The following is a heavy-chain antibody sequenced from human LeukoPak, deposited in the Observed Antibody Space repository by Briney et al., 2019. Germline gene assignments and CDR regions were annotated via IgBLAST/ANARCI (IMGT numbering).Heavy chain of an antibody. V-gene: IGHV3-21*01. CDR1: GFTFSNYN. CDR2: ISSSSSYI. D-gene: IGHD3-22*01. Sequence: GGSLRLSCAASGFTFSNYNMNWVRQTPGKGLEWVSSISSSSSYIYYADSVKGRFTISRDNAKNSLYLQMNSLRAEDTAVYYCARAPIDYDSSGYYGVGYWGQGTLVTVSS. CDR3: ARAPIDYDSSGYYGVGY. J-gene: IGHJ4*02.